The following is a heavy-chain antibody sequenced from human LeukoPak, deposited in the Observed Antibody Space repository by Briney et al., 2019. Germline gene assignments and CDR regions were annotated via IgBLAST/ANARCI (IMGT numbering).Heavy chain of an antibody. Sequence: PSETLSLTCTVSGGSINSNRYYWGWVRQPPGKGLDWIVSIYYSGTTYYNPSLKSRVTISADTSKNQFSLTLGSVSATDTAVYYCVSPRGFSYGYFDYWGQGTLVTVSS. D-gene: IGHD5-18*01. CDR2: IYYSGTT. CDR3: VSPRGFSYGYFDY. J-gene: IGHJ4*02. V-gene: IGHV4-39*01. CDR1: GGSINSNRYY.